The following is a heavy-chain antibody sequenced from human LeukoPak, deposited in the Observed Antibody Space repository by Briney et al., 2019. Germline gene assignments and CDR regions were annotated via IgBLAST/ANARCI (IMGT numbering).Heavy chain of an antibody. Sequence: GGSLRLSCAASGFTFEAYGLSWVRQAPGKGLEWVSGINWNDGSTDYADSVKGRFTTSRDKAKNSLYLQMNSLRAEDTAVYYCARESLFWGQGTLVTVSS. CDR1: GFTFEAYG. J-gene: IGHJ4*02. CDR3: ARESLF. V-gene: IGHV3-20*04. CDR2: INWNDGST.